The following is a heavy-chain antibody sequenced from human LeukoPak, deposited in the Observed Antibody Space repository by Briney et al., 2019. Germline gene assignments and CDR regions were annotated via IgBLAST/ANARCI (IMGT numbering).Heavy chain of an antibody. CDR3: ARDFHY. CDR1: GGSFRSHY. V-gene: IGHV4-59*11. Sequence: SETLSLACAVPGGSFRSHYWSWMRQSPGEGLEWIGNVDSSGTTNYNPSLRSRVSISLDTSKNQFSLKLNSVTAADTAVYYCARDFHYWGQGTLVTVSS. CDR2: VDSSGTT. J-gene: IGHJ4*02.